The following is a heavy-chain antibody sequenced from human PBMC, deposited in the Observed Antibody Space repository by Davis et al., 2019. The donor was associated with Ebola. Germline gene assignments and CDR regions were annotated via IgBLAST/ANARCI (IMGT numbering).Heavy chain of an antibody. V-gene: IGHV5-51*01. CDR3: ARQGGGSGRLTSFDY. CDR1: GYTFTNNW. Sequence: GESLKISCKGSGYTFTNNWIGWVRQMPGKGLEWMGIIHPGDSDTKYNPSFQGQVTISADKYISTAYLQWSSLKASDTAMYYCARQGGGSGRLTSFDYWAQGTLVTVSS. D-gene: IGHD1-26*01. J-gene: IGHJ4*02. CDR2: IHPGDSDT.